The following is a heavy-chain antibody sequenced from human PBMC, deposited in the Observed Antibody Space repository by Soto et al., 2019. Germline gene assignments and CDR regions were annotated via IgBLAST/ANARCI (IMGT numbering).Heavy chain of an antibody. CDR1: GHTFHSYA. J-gene: IGHJ4*02. D-gene: IGHD2-2*01. CDR2: ISGSGGST. CDR3: AKVWRGIGVVPAALN. V-gene: IGHV3-23*01. Sequence: EVQLLESGGGLVQPGGSLRLSCVASGHTFHSYAMSWVRQAPGKGLEWVSDISGSGGSTYYADSVRGRFTISRDDSKKTLYLQMKSLRAEDTAVYYCAKVWRGIGVVPAALNWGQGTLVTVSS.